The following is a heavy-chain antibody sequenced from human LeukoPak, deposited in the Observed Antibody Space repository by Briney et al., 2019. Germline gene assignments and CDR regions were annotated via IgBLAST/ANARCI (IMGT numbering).Heavy chain of an antibody. V-gene: IGHV3-30*18. CDR1: GFTFSSYG. CDR3: AKGGEVRGVIITPRAFDI. J-gene: IGHJ3*02. CDR2: ISYDGSNK. Sequence: GGSLRLSCAASGFTFSSYGMHWVRQAPGKGLEWVAVISYDGSNKYYADSVKGRFTISKDNSKNTLYLQMNSLRAEDTAVYYCAKGGEVRGVIITPRAFDIWGQGTMVTVSS. D-gene: IGHD3-10*01.